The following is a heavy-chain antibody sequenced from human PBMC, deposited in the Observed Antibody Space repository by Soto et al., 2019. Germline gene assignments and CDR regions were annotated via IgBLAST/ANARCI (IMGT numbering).Heavy chain of an antibody. D-gene: IGHD6-6*01. Sequence: GASVKVSCKASGYTFTSYDINWVRQATGQGLEWMGWMNPNSGNTGYAQKFQGRVTMTRNTSISTAYMELSSLRSEDTAVYYCAREAARPRAEIFDYWGQGTLVTVSS. CDR2: MNPNSGNT. CDR3: AREAARPRAEIFDY. CDR1: GYTFTSYD. J-gene: IGHJ4*02. V-gene: IGHV1-8*01.